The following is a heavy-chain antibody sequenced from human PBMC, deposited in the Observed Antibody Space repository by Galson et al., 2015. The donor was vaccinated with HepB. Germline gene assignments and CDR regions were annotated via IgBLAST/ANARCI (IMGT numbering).Heavy chain of an antibody. Sequence: SVKVSCKASGGTFSGYTINWVRQAPGQGLEWMGKIIPILGIANYAQKFQGRVTITADKSTSTAYMELSSLRSEDTAVHYCARDRFGEYNWFDPWGQGTLVTVSS. V-gene: IGHV1-69*02. J-gene: IGHJ5*02. CDR1: GGTFSGYT. CDR3: ARDRFGEYNWFDP. D-gene: IGHD3-10*01. CDR2: IIPILGIA.